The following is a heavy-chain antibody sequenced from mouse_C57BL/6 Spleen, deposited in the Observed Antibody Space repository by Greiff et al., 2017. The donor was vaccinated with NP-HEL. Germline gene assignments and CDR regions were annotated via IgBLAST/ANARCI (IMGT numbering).Heavy chain of an antibody. J-gene: IGHJ2*01. CDR2: INYDGSST. V-gene: IGHV5-16*01. Sequence: EVMLVESEGGLVQPGSSMKLSCTASGFTFSDYYMAWVRQVPEKGLEWVANINYDGSSTYYLDSLKSRFIISRDNAKNILYLQMSSLKSEDTATYYCVRADYFDSWGQGTTLTVSS. CDR1: GFTFSDYY. CDR3: VRADYFDS.